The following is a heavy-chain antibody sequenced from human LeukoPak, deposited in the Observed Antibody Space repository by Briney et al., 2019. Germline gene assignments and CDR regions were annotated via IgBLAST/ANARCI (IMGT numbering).Heavy chain of an antibody. D-gene: IGHD4-17*01. CDR1: GDSVSSNSVT. Sequence: SQTLSLTCAISGDSVSSNSVTWNWIRQSPSRGLEWLGRTYYRSTWYNDYAVSVRGRITVNPDTSKNQFSLHLNSVTPEDTAVYYCARGYGDPSQPFDYWGQGTLVTVSS. CDR2: TYYRSTWYN. CDR3: ARGYGDPSQPFDY. J-gene: IGHJ4*02. V-gene: IGHV6-1*01.